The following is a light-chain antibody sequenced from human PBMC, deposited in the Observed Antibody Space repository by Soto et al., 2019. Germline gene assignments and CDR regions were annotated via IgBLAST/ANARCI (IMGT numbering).Light chain of an antibody. Sequence: EVVLTQSPGTLSLPPGERATLSCRASQTVSSSYLAWYQQKPGQAPRLLIYGASSRATAIPDRFSGSGSGTDFTLTISRLEPEDFAVYYCQQYGISPPMYTFGQGTKLEIK. V-gene: IGKV3-20*01. CDR2: GAS. CDR3: QQYGISPPMYT. J-gene: IGKJ2*01. CDR1: QTVSSSY.